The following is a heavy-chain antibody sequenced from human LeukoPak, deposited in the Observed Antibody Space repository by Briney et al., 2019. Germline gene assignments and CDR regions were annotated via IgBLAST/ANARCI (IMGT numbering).Heavy chain of an antibody. CDR2: FDPEDGET. CDR1: GYTLTELS. D-gene: IGHD3-22*01. CDR3: ATGRYYDSSGYYCFDY. J-gene: IGHJ4*02. V-gene: IGHV1-24*01. Sequence: ASVKVSCKVSGYTLTELSMHWVRQAPGKGLEWMGGFDPEDGETIYAQKFQGRVTMTEDTYTDTAYMELSSLRSEDTAVYYCATGRYYDSSGYYCFDYWGKGTLVTVSS.